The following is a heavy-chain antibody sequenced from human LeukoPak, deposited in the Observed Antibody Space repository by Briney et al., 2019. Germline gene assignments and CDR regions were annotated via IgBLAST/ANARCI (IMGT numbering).Heavy chain of an antibody. CDR1: GGSISSGDYY. CDR3: ARASLGGSGSFWFDP. CDR2: IYYSGST. V-gene: IGHV4-30-4*01. D-gene: IGHD3-10*01. J-gene: IGHJ5*02. Sequence: SETLSLTCTVSGGSISSGDYYWSWIRQPPGKGLEWIEYIYYSGSTYYNPSLKSRVTISVDTSKNQFSLKLSSVTAADTAVYYCARASLGGSGSFWFDPWGQGTLVTVSS.